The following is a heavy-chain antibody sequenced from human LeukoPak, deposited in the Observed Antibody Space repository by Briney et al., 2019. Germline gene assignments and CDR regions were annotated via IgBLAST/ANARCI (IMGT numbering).Heavy chain of an antibody. V-gene: IGHV4-39*01. J-gene: IGHJ4*02. CDR2: IYYSGSP. CDR3: AIPHSSGWLLDY. Sequence: PSETLSLTCTVSGGSLSSSSYYWGWIRQPPGKGLEWIGSIYYSGSPYYNPSLKSRVTISVDTSKTRFSLKLSSVTAADTAVYYCAIPHSSGWLLDYWGQGTLVTVSS. D-gene: IGHD6-19*01. CDR1: GGSLSSSSYY.